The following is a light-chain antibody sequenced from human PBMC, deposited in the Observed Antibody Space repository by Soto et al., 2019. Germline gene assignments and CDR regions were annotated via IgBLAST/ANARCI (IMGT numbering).Light chain of an antibody. CDR1: SSDVGGYNY. Sequence: QSALTQPRSVSGSPGQSVTISCTGTSSDVGGYNYVSWYQQHPGKAPKLMIYDVSKRPSGVSDRFSGSKSGNTASLTISGLQADDEADYYCCSYAGSYTLVFGTGTKLTVL. V-gene: IGLV2-11*01. CDR2: DVS. CDR3: CSYAGSYTLV. J-gene: IGLJ1*01.